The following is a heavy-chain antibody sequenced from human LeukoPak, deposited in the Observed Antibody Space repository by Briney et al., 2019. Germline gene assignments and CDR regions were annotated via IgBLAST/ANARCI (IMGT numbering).Heavy chain of an antibody. CDR2: ISGSGGST. J-gene: IGHJ4*02. Sequence: PGGSLRLSCAASGFTFSNYAMSWVRQAPGKGLEWVSAISGSGGSTYYADSVKGRFTISRDNSKNTLYLQMDSLRAEDTAVYYCAKQTYYDFWSGYSYYFDYWGQGTLVTVSS. CDR1: GFTFSNYA. CDR3: AKQTYYDFWSGYSYYFDY. V-gene: IGHV3-23*01. D-gene: IGHD3-3*01.